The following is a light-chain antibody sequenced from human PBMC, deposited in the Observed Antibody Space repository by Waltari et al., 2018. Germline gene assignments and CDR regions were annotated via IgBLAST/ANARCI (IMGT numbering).Light chain of an antibody. Sequence: EIVMTQSPATLSMSPGERATLSCRASRYVGTSLAWYQQKPGQAPRLLIYDASARATGIPARFSGSGSGTEFTLTISSLQSEDFVVYYCQQYYSTPFTFGPGTKVDIK. V-gene: IGKV3-15*01. CDR3: QQYYSTPFT. J-gene: IGKJ3*01. CDR2: DAS. CDR1: RYVGTS.